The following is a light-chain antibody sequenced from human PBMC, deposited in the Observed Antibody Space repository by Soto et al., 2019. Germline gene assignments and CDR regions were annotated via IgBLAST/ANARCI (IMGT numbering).Light chain of an antibody. V-gene: IGKV3-20*01. J-gene: IGKJ5*01. CDR3: QQYNNWPPIT. CDR1: QSVSSSY. CDR2: GAS. Sequence: VVLTQSPVTLSLSPGERATLSCSASQSVSSSYLAWYQQKPGQAPRLIIYGASSRATGIPDRFSGSGSGTDFTLTISSLQSEDFASYYCQQYNNWPPITFGQGTRLEIK.